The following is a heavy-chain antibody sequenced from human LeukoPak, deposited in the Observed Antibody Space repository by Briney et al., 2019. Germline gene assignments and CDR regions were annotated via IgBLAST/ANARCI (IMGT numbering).Heavy chain of an antibody. CDR1: GFTFSSYA. V-gene: IGHV3-23*01. Sequence: PGGSLRLSCAASGFTFSSYAMSWVRQTPGKGLEWVSAISGSGGSTYYADSVKGRFTISRDNSKNTLYLQMNSLRAEDTAVYYCAKLLQDSSGCHENWGQGTLVTVSS. CDR3: AKLLQDSSGCHEN. J-gene: IGHJ4*02. CDR2: ISGSGGST. D-gene: IGHD6-19*01.